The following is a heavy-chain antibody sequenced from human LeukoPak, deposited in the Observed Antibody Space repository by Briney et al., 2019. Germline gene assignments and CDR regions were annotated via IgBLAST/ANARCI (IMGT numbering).Heavy chain of an antibody. CDR3: TRDLMDYDVSTGLHHYYMDV. D-gene: IGHD3-9*01. CDR2: INGDGRNI. J-gene: IGHJ6*02. Sequence: GGSLRLSCAASGLTFSSYAMSWVRQAPRKGLEWASRINGDGRNINYADSVRGRFTISRDNAKNTLYLQMNTLRVEDTAVYYCTRDLMDYDVSTGLHHYYMDVWGQGTTVTVSS. V-gene: IGHV3-74*01. CDR1: GLTFSSYA.